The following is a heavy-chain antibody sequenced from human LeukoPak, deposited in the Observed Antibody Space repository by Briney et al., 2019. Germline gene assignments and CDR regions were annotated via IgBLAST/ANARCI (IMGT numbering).Heavy chain of an antibody. CDR1: GGSISSSSHY. J-gene: IGHJ4*02. CDR2: MRYSGST. V-gene: IGHV4-39*01. Sequence: SETLSLTCTVSGGSISSSSHYWGWLRQPPGKGLEWIGSMRYSGSTYYSLSLKSRVTISVDTSKSQFSLKLSSVTAADTAVYYCARHVYGEYGPGDYWGQGILVTVSS. D-gene: IGHD4-17*01. CDR3: ARHVYGEYGPGDY.